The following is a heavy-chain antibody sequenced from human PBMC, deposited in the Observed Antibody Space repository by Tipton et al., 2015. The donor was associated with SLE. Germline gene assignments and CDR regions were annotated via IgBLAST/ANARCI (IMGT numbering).Heavy chain of an antibody. Sequence: LRLSCTVSGGSISSYYWSWIRQPPGKGLEWIGYIYYSGSTHYNPSLKSRVTISVDTSKNQFSLKLSSVTAADTAVYYCARGTIVVAALDAFYIWGQGTMVTVSS. CDR3: ARGTIVVAALDAFYI. CDR2: IYYSGST. CDR1: GGSISSYY. V-gene: IGHV4-59*01. D-gene: IGHD2-21*01. J-gene: IGHJ3*02.